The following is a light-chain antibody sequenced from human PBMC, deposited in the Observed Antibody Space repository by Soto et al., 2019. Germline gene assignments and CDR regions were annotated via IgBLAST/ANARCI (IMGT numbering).Light chain of an antibody. CDR3: CSYAGSTSGV. CDR2: EVT. Sequence: QSVLTQPASVSGSPGQSITISCTETNSDIGTYNLVSWYQQHPGKVPKLMIYEVTKRPSGVSNRFSGSKSGNTASLTISGLQAEDEADYYCCSYAGSTSGVFGGGTKLTVL. CDR1: NSDIGTYNL. J-gene: IGLJ3*02. V-gene: IGLV2-23*02.